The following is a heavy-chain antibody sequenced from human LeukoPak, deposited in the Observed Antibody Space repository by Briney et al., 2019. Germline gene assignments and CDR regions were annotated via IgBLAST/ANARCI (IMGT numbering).Heavy chain of an antibody. CDR3: ARRKTLFWYFDY. J-gene: IGHJ4*02. D-gene: IGHD3-3*01. Sequence: SETLSLTCAVSGGSFSAYYWSWIRQSPGKGLEWIGEINHSGSTNYNPSLKSRVTISVDTSKNQFSLGLNSVTAADTAVYYCARRKTLFWYFDYWGQGTLVTVSS. CDR2: INHSGST. V-gene: IGHV4-34*01. CDR1: GGSFSAYY.